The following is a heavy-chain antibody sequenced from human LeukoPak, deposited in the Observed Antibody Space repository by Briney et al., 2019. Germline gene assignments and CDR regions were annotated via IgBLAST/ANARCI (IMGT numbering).Heavy chain of an antibody. CDR1: GDTFGNYA. CDR3: AGLYCSGGSRYGMDV. V-gene: IGHV1-69*13. J-gene: IGHJ6*02. Sequence: SVKVSCKASGDTFGNYAISWVRQAPGQGLEWMGGIIPIFGTANYAQKFQGRVTITADESTSTAYMELSSLRSEDTAVYYCAGLYCSGGSRYGMDVWGQGTTVTVS. D-gene: IGHD2-15*01. CDR2: IIPIFGTA.